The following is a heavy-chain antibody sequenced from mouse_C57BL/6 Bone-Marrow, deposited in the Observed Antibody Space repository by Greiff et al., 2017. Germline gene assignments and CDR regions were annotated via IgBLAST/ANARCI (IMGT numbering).Heavy chain of an antibody. D-gene: IGHD2-1*01. CDR1: GYTFTTYP. CDR2: FHPYNDDT. CDR3: AAGGNYGRDYFDD. J-gene: IGHJ2*01. V-gene: IGHV1-47*01. Sequence: VKLMESGAELVKPGASVKMSCKASGYTFTTYPIEWMKQNHGKSLEWIGNFHPYNDDTKYNEKFKGKATLTVEKSSSTAYLELSRLTSDDSAVYYCAAGGNYGRDYFDDWGQGTTLTVSS.